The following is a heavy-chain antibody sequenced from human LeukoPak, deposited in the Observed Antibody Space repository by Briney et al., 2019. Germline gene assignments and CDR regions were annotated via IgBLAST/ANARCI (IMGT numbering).Heavy chain of an antibody. CDR1: GFTFSNYD. CDR3: ARGDILTDYSFDP. CDR2: IGTTGDT. J-gene: IGHJ5*02. V-gene: IGHV3-13*04. Sequence: GRSLRLSCAASGFTFSNYDMHWVRQATGKGLEWVSGIGTTGDTYYPASVKGRFTISRENAKNSLYLQMNSLRAGDTAVYYCARGDILTDYSFDPWGQGTLVIVSS. D-gene: IGHD3-9*01.